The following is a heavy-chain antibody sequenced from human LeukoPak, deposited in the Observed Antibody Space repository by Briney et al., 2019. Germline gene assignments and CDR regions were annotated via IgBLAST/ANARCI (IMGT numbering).Heavy chain of an antibody. CDR2: ISVYNGNT. CDR3: ARDLMYYYGSGSYSLDY. J-gene: IGHJ4*02. Sequence: ASVKVSCKASGYTFTSYGISWVRQAPGQGLEWMGWISVYNGNTNYAQKLQGRVTMTTDTSTSTAYMELRSLRSDDTAVYYCARDLMYYYGSGSYSLDYWGQGTLVTVSS. CDR1: GYTFTSYG. V-gene: IGHV1-18*01. D-gene: IGHD3-10*01.